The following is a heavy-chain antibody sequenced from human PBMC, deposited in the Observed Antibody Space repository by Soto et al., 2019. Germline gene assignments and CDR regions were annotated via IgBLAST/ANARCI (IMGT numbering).Heavy chain of an antibody. CDR2: ISSTTNYI. Sequence: GGSLRLSCAASGFTFTRYSMNWVRQAPGKGLEWVSSISSTTNYIYYGDSMKGRFTFSRDNAKNSLYLEMNSLRAEDTAVYYCARESEDLTSNFDYWGQGTLVTVSS. J-gene: IGHJ4*02. CDR1: GFTFTRYS. CDR3: ARESEDLTSNFDY. V-gene: IGHV3-21*06.